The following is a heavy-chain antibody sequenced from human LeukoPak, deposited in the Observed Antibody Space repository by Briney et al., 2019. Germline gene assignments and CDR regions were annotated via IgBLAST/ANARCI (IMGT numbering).Heavy chain of an antibody. J-gene: IGHJ4*02. CDR3: ASSGSYRFDY. CDR1: GFTFSSYS. CDR2: ITASGTAM. V-gene: IGHV3-48*02. D-gene: IGHD1-26*01. Sequence: GGSRRLSCAASGFTFSSYSMNWVRQAPGKGLEWVSHITASGTAMFYADSVKGRFTISRDNAKNSLYLQMNSLRDEDTAVYYCASSGSYRFDYWGQGTLVTVSS.